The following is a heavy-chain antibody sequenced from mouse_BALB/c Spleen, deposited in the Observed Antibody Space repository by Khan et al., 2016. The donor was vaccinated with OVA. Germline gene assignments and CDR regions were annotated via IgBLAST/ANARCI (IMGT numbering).Heavy chain of an antibody. V-gene: IGHV5-6*01. D-gene: IGHD2-4*01. CDR3: ARLYDYDCNWFAY. Sequence: EVELVESGGDLVKPGGSLKLSCAASGFTFSSYGMSWVRQTPDKRLEWAATISSGGSYTYYPDSVKGRFTISRDNTKNTLYLQMSSLKSEDTAMYYCARLYDYDCNWFAYWGQGTLVTVSS. CDR1: GFTFSSYG. J-gene: IGHJ3*01. CDR2: ISSGGSYT.